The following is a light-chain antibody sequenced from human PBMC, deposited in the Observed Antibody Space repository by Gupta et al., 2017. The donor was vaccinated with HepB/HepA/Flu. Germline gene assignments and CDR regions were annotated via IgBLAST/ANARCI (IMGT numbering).Light chain of an antibody. CDR1: RSISSTF. V-gene: IGKV3-20*01. CDR2: GAS. CDR3: QQYGDSPLT. J-gene: IGKJ4*01. Sequence: EIVLTQSPGTLSLSPGERATLSCRASRSISSTFLAWYQQTPGQAPRLLISGASSRATGIPDRFSGSGSGTDFTLSISRLEAEDFAVYYCQQYGDSPLTFGGGTKVEIK.